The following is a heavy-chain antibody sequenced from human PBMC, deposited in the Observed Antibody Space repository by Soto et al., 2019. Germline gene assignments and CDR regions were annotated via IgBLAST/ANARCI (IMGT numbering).Heavy chain of an antibody. CDR1: GYPFTNFY. CDR3: ARADYYGSSGYHLDY. CDR2: INPSGGST. Sequence: QVQVAQSGAEVKRPGASVKVSCWASGYPFTNFYIHWVRQAPGQGLEWMGIINPSGGSTAYAQKFLGRVTMTRDTSTSTVYMEVSSLSSEATAVYYCARADYYGSSGYHLDYWGQGTLVTVSS. J-gene: IGHJ4*02. V-gene: IGHV1-46*01. D-gene: IGHD3-22*01.